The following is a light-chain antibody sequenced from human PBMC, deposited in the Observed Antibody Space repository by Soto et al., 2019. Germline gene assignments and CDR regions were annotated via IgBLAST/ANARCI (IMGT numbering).Light chain of an antibody. CDR2: DAS. CDR3: QXYSQWPIT. Sequence: VLTQSPATLSLSPGDSATLSCRASQSVSSYLAWYQQKPGQAPRLLIYDASNRATGIPDRLSGSGSGTDFTLTISSLEPEDFAVYSCQXYSQWPITCGQGTRLDIK. J-gene: IGKJ5*01. CDR1: QSVSSY. V-gene: IGKV3-11*01.